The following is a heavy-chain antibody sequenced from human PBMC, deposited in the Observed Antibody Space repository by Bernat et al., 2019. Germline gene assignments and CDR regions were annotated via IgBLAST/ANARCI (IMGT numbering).Heavy chain of an antibody. CDR3: ARDSGSSWYYFDY. Sequence: EVQLVASGGGLVQPGESLRLSCAASGFIFSTYSMNWVRQAPGKGLEWVSYISSDSSTIYYADSVKGRFTISRDNAKNSLYLQMNSLRAEDTAVYYCARDSGSSWYYFDYWGLGTLVTVSS. J-gene: IGHJ4*02. CDR1: GFIFSTYS. V-gene: IGHV3-48*01. D-gene: IGHD6-13*01. CDR2: ISSDSSTI.